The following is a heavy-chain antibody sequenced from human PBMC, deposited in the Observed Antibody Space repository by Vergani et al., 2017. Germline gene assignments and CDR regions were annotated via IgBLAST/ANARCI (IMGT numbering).Heavy chain of an antibody. J-gene: IGHJ6*03. CDR1: GGTFSSYA. CDR3: ARERYYYYYMDV. CDR2: IIPILGIA. Sequence: QVQLVQSGAEVKKPGSSVKVSCKASGGTFSSYAISWVRQAPGQGLEWMGRIIPILGIANYAQKCQGRVTITADKSTSTAYMELSSLRSEDTAVYYCARERYYYYYMDVWGKGTTVTVSS. V-gene: IGHV1-69*04.